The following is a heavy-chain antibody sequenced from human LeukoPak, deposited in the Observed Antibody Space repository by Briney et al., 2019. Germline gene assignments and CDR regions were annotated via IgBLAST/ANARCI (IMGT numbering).Heavy chain of an antibody. CDR3: ARDGGTVAGLEHYYGMDV. D-gene: IGHD6-19*01. CDR2: ISGSGGST. CDR1: GVTFINYT. V-gene: IGHV3-23*01. Sequence: GGSLRLSCVGSGVTFINYTMNWVRQAPGKGLEWVSAISGSGGSTYYADSVKGRFTISRDNSKNTLYLQMNSLRAEDTAVYYCARDGGTVAGLEHYYGMDVWGQGTTVTVSS. J-gene: IGHJ6*02.